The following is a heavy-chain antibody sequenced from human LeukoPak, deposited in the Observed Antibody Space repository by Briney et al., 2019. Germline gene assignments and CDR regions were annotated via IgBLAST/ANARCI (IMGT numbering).Heavy chain of an antibody. Sequence: SQTLSLTCTVSGGSISSGDYYWSWIRQPPGKGLEWIGYIYYSGSTYYNPSLKNRVTISVDTSKNQFSLKLSSVAAADTAVYYCARYYDILTGYPDSSGYYGLDYWGQGTLVTVSS. CDR3: ARYYDILTGYPDSSGYYGLDY. CDR2: IYYSGST. CDR1: GGSISSGDYY. D-gene: IGHD3-9*01. V-gene: IGHV4-30-4*08. J-gene: IGHJ4*02.